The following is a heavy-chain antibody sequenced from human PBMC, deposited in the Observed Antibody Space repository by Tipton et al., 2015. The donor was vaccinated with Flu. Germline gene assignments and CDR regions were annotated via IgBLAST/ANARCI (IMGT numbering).Heavy chain of an antibody. CDR3: AREGFDSSGYRAGDAFDI. CDR2: IYTSGST. J-gene: IGHJ3*02. CDR1: GGSISSGSYC. Sequence: LRLSCTVSGGSISSGSYCWSWIRQPAGKGLEWIGRIYTSGSTNYNPSLKSRVTISVDTSKNQFSLKLSSVTAADTAVYYCAREGFDSSGYRAGDAFDIWGQGTMVTVSS. D-gene: IGHD3-22*01. V-gene: IGHV4-61*02.